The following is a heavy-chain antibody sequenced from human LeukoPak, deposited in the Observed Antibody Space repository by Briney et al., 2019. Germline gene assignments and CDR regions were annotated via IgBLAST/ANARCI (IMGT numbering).Heavy chain of an antibody. D-gene: IGHD3-10*01. CDR3: ARDHEFGETDNVYYGMDV. J-gene: IGHJ6*04. Sequence: ASVKVSCKASGYTFTSYGISWVRQAPGQGLGWMGWISAYNGNTNYAQKLQGRVTMTTDTSTSTAYMELRNLRSDDTAVYYCARDHEFGETDNVYYGMDVWGKGTTVTVSS. CDR1: GYTFTSYG. CDR2: ISAYNGNT. V-gene: IGHV1-18*04.